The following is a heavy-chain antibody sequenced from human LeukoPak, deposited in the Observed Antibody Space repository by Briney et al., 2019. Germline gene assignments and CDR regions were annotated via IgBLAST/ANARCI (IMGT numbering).Heavy chain of an antibody. J-gene: IGHJ4*02. D-gene: IGHD1-26*01. CDR1: GFTFSSYV. V-gene: IGHV3-21*01. Sequence: GGSLRLSCAVSGFTFSSYVMNWVRQAPGKGLEWVSSISSSSSYIYYADSVKGRFTISRDNAKNSLFLQMNSLRAEDTAVYYCARDSVVGATNDYWSQGTLVTVSS. CDR3: ARDSVVGATNDY. CDR2: ISSSSSYI.